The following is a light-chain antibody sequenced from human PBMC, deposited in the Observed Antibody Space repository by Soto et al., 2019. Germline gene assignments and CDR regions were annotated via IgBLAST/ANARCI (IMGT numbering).Light chain of an antibody. V-gene: IGKV3-20*01. CDR2: GAS. CDR1: QSVSSNY. Sequence: EIVLTQSPGTLSLSPGERATLSCRASQSVSSNYLAWHQQKPGQAPRLLIYGASSRATGIPDRFSGSGSGTDFTLTISRLEPEDFAVYYCQHYGRSAYTFGQGTTLEIK. CDR3: QHYGRSAYT. J-gene: IGKJ2*01.